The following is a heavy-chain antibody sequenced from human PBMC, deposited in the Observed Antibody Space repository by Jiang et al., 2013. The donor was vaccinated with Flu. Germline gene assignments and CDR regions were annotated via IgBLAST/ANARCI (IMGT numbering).Heavy chain of an antibody. CDR1: GFTFSYYA. CDR2: ISGSGGST. J-gene: IGHJ4*02. V-gene: IGHV3-23*04. Sequence: VQLVESGGGVVQPGRSLRLSCAASGFTFSYYAMSWVRQAPGKGLEWVSAISGSGGSTYYADSVKGRFTISRDNSKNTLYLQMNSLRAEDTAVYYCAKDGYMVRGVMNYWGQGTLVTVSS. CDR3: AKDGYMVRGVMNY. D-gene: IGHD3-10*01.